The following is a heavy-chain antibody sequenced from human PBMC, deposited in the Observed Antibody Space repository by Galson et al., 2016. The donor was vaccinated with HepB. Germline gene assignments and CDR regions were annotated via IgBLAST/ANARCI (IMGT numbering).Heavy chain of an antibody. CDR3: ARGFSLPS. CDR1: GDSVSNEDTV. Sequence: CAISGDSVSNEDTVWNWIRQSPSRGLKWLGRTYCRSTKWYFDYAVSVKNRITVTPDTSKNQFSLQLTSVTPEDTATYYCARGFSLPSWGQGTLVAVAS. CDR2: TYCRSTKWYF. V-gene: IGHV6-1*01. J-gene: IGHJ5*02.